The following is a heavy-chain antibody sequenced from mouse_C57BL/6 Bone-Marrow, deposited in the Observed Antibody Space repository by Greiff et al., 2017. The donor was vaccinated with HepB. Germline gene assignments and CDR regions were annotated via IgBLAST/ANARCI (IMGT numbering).Heavy chain of an antibody. J-gene: IGHJ4*01. CDR2: IYPSDSET. D-gene: IGHD1-1*01. CDR1: GYTFTSYW. Sequence: QVQLQQPGAELVRPGSSVKLSCKASGYTFTSYWMDWVKQRPGRGLEWIGNIYPSDSETHYNQKFKDKATLTVDKSSSTAYMQLSSLTSEDSAVYYCARIFITTFVDYWCQGTSVTVSS. CDR3: ARIFITTFVDY. V-gene: IGHV1-61*01.